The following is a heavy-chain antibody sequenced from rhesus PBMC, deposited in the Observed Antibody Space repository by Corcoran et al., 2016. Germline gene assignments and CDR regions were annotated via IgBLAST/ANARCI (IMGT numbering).Heavy chain of an antibody. V-gene: IGHV3-59*01. J-gene: IGHJ3*01. CDR1: GCTFSDYY. CDR2: ISNGGGST. Sequence: EVQLVEFGGGLAKPGGSLRLSCAASGCTFSDYYMHRVSQASRKGLELVSRISNGGGSTWYADSVKGEFTFSIENTKNTLYLQMNSLRIEDTAVYYCASDRLCAFDFWGQGLRVTVSS. CDR3: ASDRLCAFDF. D-gene: IGHD2-21*01.